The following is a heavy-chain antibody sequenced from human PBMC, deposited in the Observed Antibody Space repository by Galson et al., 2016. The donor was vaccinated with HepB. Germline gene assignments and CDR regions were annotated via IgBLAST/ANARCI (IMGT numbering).Heavy chain of an antibody. CDR1: GFTFSSYG. Sequence: SLRLSCAASGFTFSSYGIHWVRQAPGEGLEWVAVISYDGSNKKYADSVKGRFTISRDNSKNTLYLQMNSLRAEDTAVYYCAKVGDKYYFDYWGQGTLVTVSS. CDR3: AKVGDKYYFDY. CDR2: ISYDGSNK. D-gene: IGHD4-17*01. J-gene: IGHJ4*02. V-gene: IGHV3-30*18.